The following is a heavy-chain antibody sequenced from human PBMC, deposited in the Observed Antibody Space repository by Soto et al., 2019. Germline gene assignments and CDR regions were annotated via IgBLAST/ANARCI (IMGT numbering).Heavy chain of an antibody. CDR2: ISAYNGNT. CDR1: GYTFTSYG. CDR3: ARDRFTGYCSSTSCRMDFDY. J-gene: IGHJ4*02. D-gene: IGHD2-2*01. V-gene: IGHV1-18*01. Sequence: QVQLVQSGAEVKKPGASVKVSCKASGYTFTSYGISWVRQAPGQGLEWMGWISAYNGNTNYAQKLQGRVTMTTDTSTSTAYMELRSLRSDDTAVYYCARDRFTGYCSSTSCRMDFDYWGQGTLVTVSS.